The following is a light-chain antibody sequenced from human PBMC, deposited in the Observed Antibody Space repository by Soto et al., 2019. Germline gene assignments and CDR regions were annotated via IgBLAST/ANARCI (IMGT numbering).Light chain of an antibody. Sequence: DIQMTQSPSTLSASFGDRVTITFRASQTISNWLAWYQQKPGKDPKILIYDSSNLESGVPSRFSGSGSGTEFTLTISRLEPEDFAVYYCQQYGSSGTFGQGTKVDIK. CDR1: QTISNW. CDR3: QQYGSSGT. J-gene: IGKJ1*01. V-gene: IGKV1-5*01. CDR2: DSS.